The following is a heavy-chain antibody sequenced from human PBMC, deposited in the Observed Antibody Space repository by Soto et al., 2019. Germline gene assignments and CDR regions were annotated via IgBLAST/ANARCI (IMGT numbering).Heavy chain of an antibody. J-gene: IGHJ4*02. D-gene: IGHD3-9*01. CDR3: ARGPGTYYAIWTGTDY. CDR1: GFTFSSYA. Sequence: QVQLVESGGGVVQPGRSLRLSCAASGFTFSSYAMHWVRQAPGQGLEWVAVISYDGSNKYYADSVKGRFTISRHNSKNTLYLQMNSLRAEDTAVYYCARGPGTYYAIWTGTDYWGQGTLVTVSS. V-gene: IGHV3-30-3*01. CDR2: ISYDGSNK.